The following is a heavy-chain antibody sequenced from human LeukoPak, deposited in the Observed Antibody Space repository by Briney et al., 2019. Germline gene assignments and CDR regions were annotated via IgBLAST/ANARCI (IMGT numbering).Heavy chain of an antibody. CDR1: GVTFSSYA. CDR2: VNGGGGAT. Sequence: GGSLRLSCAASGVTFSSYAMTWVRQAPEKGLEWVSTVNGGGGATYYADSVKGRFTISRDNSKNTLYLQMNSLRAEDTAVYYCAKRYCTSISCYREIDSWGQGTLVTVSP. CDR3: AKRYCTSISCYREIDS. J-gene: IGHJ4*02. D-gene: IGHD2-2*02. V-gene: IGHV3-23*01.